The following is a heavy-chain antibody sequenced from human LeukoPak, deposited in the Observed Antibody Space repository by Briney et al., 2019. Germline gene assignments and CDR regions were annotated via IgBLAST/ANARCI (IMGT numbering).Heavy chain of an antibody. D-gene: IGHD2-21*02. CDR2: IRSKAYGGTT. CDR3: TRDFFGDWTPDY. J-gene: IGHJ4*02. CDR1: GFTFGDYA. Sequence: GGSLRLSCTASGFTFGDYAMIWLRQAPGKGLEWVGFIRSKAYGGTTEYAASVKGRFTISRDDSKSIAYLQMNSLKTEDTAAYYCTRDFFGDWTPDYWGQGTLVTVSS. V-gene: IGHV3-49*03.